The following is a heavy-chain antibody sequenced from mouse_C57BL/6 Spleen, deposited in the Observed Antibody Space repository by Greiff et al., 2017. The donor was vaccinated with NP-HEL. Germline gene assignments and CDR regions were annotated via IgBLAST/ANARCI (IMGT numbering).Heavy chain of an antibody. D-gene: IGHD3-2*02. CDR2: ISYDGSN. CDR1: GYSITSGYY. V-gene: IGHV3-6*01. CDR3: ARLDSSGYSSWFAY. Sequence: EVKLEESGPGLVKPSQSLSLTCSVTGYSITSGYYWNWIRQFPGNKLEWMGYISYDGSNNYNPSLKNRISITRDTSKNQFFLKLNSVTTEDTATYYCARLDSSGYSSWFAYWGQGTLVTVSA. J-gene: IGHJ3*01.